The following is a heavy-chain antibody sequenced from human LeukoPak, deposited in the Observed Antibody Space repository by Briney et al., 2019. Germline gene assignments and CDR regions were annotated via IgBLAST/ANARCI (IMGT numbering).Heavy chain of an antibody. D-gene: IGHD6-13*01. CDR2: INHSGST. CDR3: ARGSGSSWYSGYYDY. Sequence: SETLSLTCTVYGGSLNAYYWSWIRQPPGKGLEWIGEINHSGSTNYNPSLKSRVTISVDTSKNQFSLKLSSVTAADTAVYYCARGSGSSWYSGYYDYWGQGTLVTVSS. V-gene: IGHV4-34*01. J-gene: IGHJ4*02. CDR1: GGSLNAYY.